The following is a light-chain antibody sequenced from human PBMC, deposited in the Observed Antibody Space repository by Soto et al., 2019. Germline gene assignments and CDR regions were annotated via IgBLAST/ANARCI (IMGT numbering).Light chain of an antibody. J-gene: IGKJ5*01. CDR2: GAS. Sequence: EIVLTQSPGTRPLSPGEEATLSCRASQSVDSNYLAWYQQKPGQTPRLIIYGASGRADGIPHRFSGSGFGTDFTLTISKVEPEDFAVYYCQQYGTPRSVTFGQGTRLEIK. V-gene: IGKV3-20*01. CDR3: QQYGTPRSVT. CDR1: QSVDSNY.